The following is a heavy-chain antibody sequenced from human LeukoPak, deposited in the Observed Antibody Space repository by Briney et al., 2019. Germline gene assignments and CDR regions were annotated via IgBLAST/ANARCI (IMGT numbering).Heavy chain of an antibody. CDR1: GYTFSSYY. CDR2: INPSGGST. J-gene: IGHJ4*02. V-gene: IGHV1-46*01. D-gene: IGHD1-26*01. CDR3: ARGSGSHVLSIDY. Sequence: ASVKVSCKASGYTFSSYYIHWVRQAPGQRLQWMGFINPSGGSTTYAQKFQGRVTMTRDTSTSTVYMELSSLRSEDTAVYYCARGSGSHVLSIDYWGQGTLVTVSS.